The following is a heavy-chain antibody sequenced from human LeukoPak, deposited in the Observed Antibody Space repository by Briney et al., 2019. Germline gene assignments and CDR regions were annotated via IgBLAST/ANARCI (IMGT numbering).Heavy chain of an antibody. D-gene: IGHD4-17*01. V-gene: IGHV3-23*01. CDR3: ARGVTVTTDF. Sequence: GGSLRLSCVASGFFFSNYDMNWVRQAPGEGLEWVSGLSSSGGSTFYADSVKGRFTISRDNSKNTVYLQMNSLGGGDTAIYYCARGVTVTTDFWGQGTLVTVSS. CDR1: GFFFSNYD. J-gene: IGHJ4*02. CDR2: LSSSGGST.